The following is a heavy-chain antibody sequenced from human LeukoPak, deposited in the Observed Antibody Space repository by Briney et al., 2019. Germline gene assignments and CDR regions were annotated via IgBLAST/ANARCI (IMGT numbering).Heavy chain of an antibody. CDR2: INPVGDT. D-gene: IGHD3-10*01. V-gene: IGHV3-13*01. Sequence: GGSLRLSCAASGFTFSNHDMHWVRQATGKGLEWVSSINPVGDTYYPGSVKGRFTISRENVKSALYRQMNNLRAEDTAVYYRSRLSAMLRGPEPFYYFEYWGQGILVTVSS. CDR1: GFTFSNHD. CDR3: SRLSAMLRGPEPFYYFEY. J-gene: IGHJ4*02.